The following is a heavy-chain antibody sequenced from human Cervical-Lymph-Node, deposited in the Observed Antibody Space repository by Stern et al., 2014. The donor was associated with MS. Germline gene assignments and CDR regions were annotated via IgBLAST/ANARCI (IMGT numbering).Heavy chain of an antibody. CDR3: ASRRIAAAGYGLDV. D-gene: IGHD6-13*01. CDR1: GGTFGSYA. V-gene: IGHV1-69*01. Sequence: QVQLVQSGAEVKKPGSSVKVSCQASGGTFGSYALTWVRRAPGQGLEGMGEASPLFHTPDYAQKSQGKVTITADESTSTFYMDLSSLRSEDTAVYYCASRRIAAAGYGLDVWGQGTTVTVSS. J-gene: IGHJ6*02. CDR2: ASPLFHTP.